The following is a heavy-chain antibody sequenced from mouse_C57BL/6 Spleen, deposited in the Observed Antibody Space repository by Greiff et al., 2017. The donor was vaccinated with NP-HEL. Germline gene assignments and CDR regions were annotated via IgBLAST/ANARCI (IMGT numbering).Heavy chain of an antibody. D-gene: IGHD1-1*01. CDR1: GYTFTSYT. V-gene: IGHV1-4*01. CDR3: ARSDDGSRWYFDV. J-gene: IGHJ1*03. Sequence: QVQLQQSGAELARPGASVKMSCKASGYTFTSYTMHWVKQRPGQGLEWIGYINPSSGYTKYNQKFKDKATLTADKSSSTAYMQQSSLTSEDSAVYYCARSDDGSRWYFDVWGTGTTVTVSS. CDR2: INPSSGYT.